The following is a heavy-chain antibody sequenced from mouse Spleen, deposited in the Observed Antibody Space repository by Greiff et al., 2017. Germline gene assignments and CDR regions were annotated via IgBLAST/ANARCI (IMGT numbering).Heavy chain of an antibody. J-gene: IGHJ2*01. CDR1: GYTFTSYW. CDR3: AREGVPGFFDY. D-gene: IGHD4-1*01. V-gene: IGHV1-59*01. Sequence: VQLQQPGAELVRPGTSVKLSCKASGYTFTSYWMHWVKQRPGQGLEWIGVIDPSDSYTNYNQKFKGKATLTVDTSSSTAYMQLSSLTSEDSAVYYCAREGVPGFFDYWGQGTTLTVSS. CDR2: IDPSDSYT.